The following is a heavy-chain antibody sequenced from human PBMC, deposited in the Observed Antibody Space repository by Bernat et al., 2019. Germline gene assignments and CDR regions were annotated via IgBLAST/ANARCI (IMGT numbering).Heavy chain of an antibody. V-gene: IGHV4-4*02. CDR2: IYHSGST. CDR3: AREWGGTYYYGSGSYFAFDI. CDR1: GGSISSSNW. Sequence: QVQLQESGPGLVKPSGTLSLTCAVSGGSISSSNWWSWVRHPPGKGLEWIGEIYHSGSTNYNPSLKSRVTISVDKSKNQFSLKLSSVTAADTAVYYCAREWGGTYYYGSGSYFAFDIWGQGTMVTVSS. D-gene: IGHD3-10*01. J-gene: IGHJ3*02.